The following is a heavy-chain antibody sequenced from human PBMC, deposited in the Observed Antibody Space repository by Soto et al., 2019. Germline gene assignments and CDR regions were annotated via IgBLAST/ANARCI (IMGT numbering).Heavy chain of an antibody. CDR1: GYTFTGYY. Sequence: QVQLVQSGAEVKKPGASVKVSCKASGYTFTGYYMHWVRQAPVQGLEWMGWINPNSGGTNYAQKFQGWVTRTRDTSIRTAYMELSRLRSDDKAVYYCARGETTNGYYYGMDVWGQGTTVTVSS. V-gene: IGHV1-2*04. D-gene: IGHD1-7*01. CDR3: ARGETTNGYYYGMDV. CDR2: INPNSGGT. J-gene: IGHJ6*02.